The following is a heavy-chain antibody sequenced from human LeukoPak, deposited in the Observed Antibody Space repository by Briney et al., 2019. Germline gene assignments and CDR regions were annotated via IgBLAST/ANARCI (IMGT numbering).Heavy chain of an antibody. CDR3: ADRGEQQLVTGGY. Sequence: SETLSLTCAVYGGSFSGYYWSWIRQPPGKGLEWIGEINHSGSTNYNPSPKSRVTISVDTSQNQFSLKLSSVTAADTAVYYCADRGEQQLVTGGYWGQGTLVTVSS. D-gene: IGHD6-13*01. J-gene: IGHJ4*02. CDR2: INHSGST. V-gene: IGHV4-34*01. CDR1: GGSFSGYY.